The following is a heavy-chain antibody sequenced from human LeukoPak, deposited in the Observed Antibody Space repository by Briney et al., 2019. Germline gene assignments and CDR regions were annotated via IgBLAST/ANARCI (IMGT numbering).Heavy chain of an antibody. Sequence: PGGSLRLSCAASGFTFSSYWMSWVRQAPGKGLEWVANTKKDGSENYYVDSVKGRFTISRDNAKKSLYLQMKSLRAEDTAVYYCARHLSGVTGYSYGRGIDYWGQGTLVTVSS. J-gene: IGHJ4*02. D-gene: IGHD5-18*01. CDR3: ARHLSGVTGYSYGRGIDY. CDR2: TKKDGSEN. V-gene: IGHV3-7*01. CDR1: GFTFSSYW.